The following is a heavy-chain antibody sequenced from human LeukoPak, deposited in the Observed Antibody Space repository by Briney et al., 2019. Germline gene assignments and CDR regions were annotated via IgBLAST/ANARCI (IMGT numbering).Heavy chain of an antibody. CDR2: IKSKTDGGPT. Sequence: GGSLRLSCAASGFTFSNAWVSWVRHAPGEGRECVGRIKSKTDGGPTDYAAPVKGRFTISRDDSKNTLYLQMNSLKTEDTAVYYCTTDPQAAGIDYWGQGTLVTVSS. V-gene: IGHV3-15*01. D-gene: IGHD1-1*01. CDR1: GFTFSNAW. CDR3: TTDPQAAGIDY. J-gene: IGHJ4*02.